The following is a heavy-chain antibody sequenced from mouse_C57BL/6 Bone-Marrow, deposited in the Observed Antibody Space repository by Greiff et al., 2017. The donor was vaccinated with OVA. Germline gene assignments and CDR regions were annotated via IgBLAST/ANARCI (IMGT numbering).Heavy chain of an antibody. J-gene: IGHJ2*01. Sequence: VQLQQPGAELVKPGASVKLSCKASGYTFTSSWMHWVKQRPGQGLEWIGMIHPNSGSTNYNEKFKSKATLTVDKSSSTAYMQLSSLTSEDSAVYYCARSGTTVFDYWGQGTTLTVSS. V-gene: IGHV1-64*01. CDR1: GYTFTSSW. D-gene: IGHD1-1*01. CDR2: IHPNSGST. CDR3: ARSGTTVFDY.